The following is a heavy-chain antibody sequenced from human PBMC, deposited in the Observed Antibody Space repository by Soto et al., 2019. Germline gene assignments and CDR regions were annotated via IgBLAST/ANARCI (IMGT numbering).Heavy chain of an antibody. V-gene: IGHV3-30-3*01. CDR2: ISYDGSNK. D-gene: IGHD6-19*01. CDR3: ARDRYSSGWFDY. CDR1: GFTFSSYA. Sequence: VQLVESGGGVVQPGRSLRLSCAASGFTFSSYAMHWVRQAPGKGLEWVAVISYDGSNKYYADSVKGRFTISRDNSKNTLYLQMNSLRAEDTAVYYCARDRYSSGWFDYWGQGTLVTVSS. J-gene: IGHJ4*02.